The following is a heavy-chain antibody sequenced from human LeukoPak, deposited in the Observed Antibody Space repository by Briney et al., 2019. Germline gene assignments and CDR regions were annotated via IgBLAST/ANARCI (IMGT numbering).Heavy chain of an antibody. V-gene: IGHV3-7*01. Sequence: GGSLRLSCATSGFTFSRHWMSWVRQAPGKGPEWVANIKQDGSERYYVHSVKGRFTISRDNAKNSLYLQMNSLRAEDTAVYYCARDGGHSTDLDYWGQGTLVTVSP. J-gene: IGHJ4*02. CDR2: IKQDGSER. CDR1: GFTFSRHW. CDR3: ARDGGHSTDLDY. D-gene: IGHD2-8*02.